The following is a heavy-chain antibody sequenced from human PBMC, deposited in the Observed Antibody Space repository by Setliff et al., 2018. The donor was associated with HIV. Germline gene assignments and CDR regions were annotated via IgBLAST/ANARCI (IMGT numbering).Heavy chain of an antibody. CDR1: GGTFSSYA. D-gene: IGHD3-22*01. CDR3: ARRGEDSGGYDYYMDV. V-gene: IGHV1-69*13. J-gene: IGHJ6*03. Sequence: ASVKVSCKASGGTFSSYAISWVRQAPGQGLGWMGGIIAILGTANYAQKFQGRVTITADESTSTAYMEVSSLRAEDTAVYYCARRGEDSGGYDYYMDVWGKGTTVTVSS. CDR2: IIAILGTA.